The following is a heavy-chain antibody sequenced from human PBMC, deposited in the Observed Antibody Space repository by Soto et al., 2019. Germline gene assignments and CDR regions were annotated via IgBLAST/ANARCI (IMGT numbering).Heavy chain of an antibody. CDR3: AKDLIMGSTTFCGMDV. Sequence: EVQLLESGGGLVQPGGSLRLSCAASGFTFSSYAMSWVRQAPGKGLEWVSAIIGSGGRTYYADSVKGRFTISRDNSKNTLYLQMNSLRVEDTAVYYCAKDLIMGSTTFCGMDVWGQGTTVTVSS. V-gene: IGHV3-23*01. J-gene: IGHJ6*02. CDR1: GFTFSSYA. D-gene: IGHD2-15*01. CDR2: IIGSGGRT.